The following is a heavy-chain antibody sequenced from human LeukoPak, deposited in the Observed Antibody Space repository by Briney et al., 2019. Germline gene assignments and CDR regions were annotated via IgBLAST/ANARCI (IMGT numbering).Heavy chain of an antibody. J-gene: IGHJ4*02. CDR3: ASLGGIVHFDY. D-gene: IGHD2-15*01. Sequence: SDTLSLTCTVSGGSISSSSYYWGWIRQPPGKGLEWIGSIYYSGSTYYNPSLKSRVTISVDTSKNQFSLKLSSVTAADTAVYYCASLGGIVHFDYWGQGTLVTVSS. CDR2: IYYSGST. V-gene: IGHV4-39*01. CDR1: GGSISSSSYY.